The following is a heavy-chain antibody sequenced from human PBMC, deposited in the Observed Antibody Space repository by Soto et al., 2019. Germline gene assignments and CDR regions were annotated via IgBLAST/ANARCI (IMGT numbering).Heavy chain of an antibody. Sequence: EVQLVESGGGLVQPGGSLRLSCEASGLTFSNYWMHWVRQAPGKGLVWVSRIHRDGTSTSYADSVKGRFTISRDNAKNALYLEMNSLSAEDTAVYYCARDGAYCGGDCYSLWYFDLWGRGTLVTVSS. CDR1: GLTFSNYW. CDR2: IHRDGTST. D-gene: IGHD2-21*02. J-gene: IGHJ2*01. V-gene: IGHV3-74*01. CDR3: ARDGAYCGGDCYSLWYFDL.